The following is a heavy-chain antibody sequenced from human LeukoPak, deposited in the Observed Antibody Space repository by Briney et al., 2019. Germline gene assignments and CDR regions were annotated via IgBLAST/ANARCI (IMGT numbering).Heavy chain of an antibody. CDR2: INRSGST. J-gene: IGHJ6*03. CDR1: GGSFSGYY. D-gene: IGHD2-15*01. V-gene: IGHV4-34*01. CDR3: ARGQVKEQLLPRTGSRYYYYYMDV. Sequence: SETLSLTCAVYGGSFSGYYWSWIRQPPGKGLEWIGEINRSGSTNYNSSLKRRVTISVDTSKNQFSLRLSSVTAADTAVYYCARGQVKEQLLPRTGSRYYYYYMDVWGRGTTVTVPS.